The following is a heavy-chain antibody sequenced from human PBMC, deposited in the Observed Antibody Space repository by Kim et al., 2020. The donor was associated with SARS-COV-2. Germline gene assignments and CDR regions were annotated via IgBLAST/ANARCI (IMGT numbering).Heavy chain of an antibody. Sequence: GGSLRLSCAASGFTFDDYAMHWVRQAPGKGLEWVSGISWNSGSIGYADSVKGRFTISRDNAKNSLYLQMNSLRAEDTALYYCASGGSGSYYTSFVDYWGQGTLVTVSS. CDR1: GFTFDDYA. CDR3: ASGGSGSYYTSFVDY. CDR2: ISWNSGSI. V-gene: IGHV3-9*01. J-gene: IGHJ4*02. D-gene: IGHD3-10*01.